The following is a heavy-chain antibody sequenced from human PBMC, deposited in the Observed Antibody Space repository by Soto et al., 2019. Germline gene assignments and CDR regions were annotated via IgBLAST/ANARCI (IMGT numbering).Heavy chain of an antibody. CDR1: GFTFSSYG. Sequence: QVQLVESGGGVVQPGRSLRLSCAASGFTFSSYGMHWVRQAPGKGLEWVAVIWNDGSNKYYADSVKGRFTIYRDNYKNTLYVQMNSLRAEDTAVYYCASDQRMTQLCYFDYWGQGPLVTVSS. CDR3: ASDQRMTQLCYFDY. CDR2: IWNDGSNK. J-gene: IGHJ4*02. D-gene: IGHD3-16*01. V-gene: IGHV3-33*01.